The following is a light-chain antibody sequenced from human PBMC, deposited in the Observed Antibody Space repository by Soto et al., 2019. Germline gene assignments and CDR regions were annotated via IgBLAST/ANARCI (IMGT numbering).Light chain of an antibody. Sequence: QSVLTQPASVSGSPGQSITISCTGTSSDVGSYNLVSWYQQHPGKAPKLMIYEVSKRPSGVSNRFSGSKAGNTASLTISGLQAEDEADYYCCSYAGSSTFLHWVFGGGTQLTVL. V-gene: IGLV2-23*02. CDR3: CSYAGSSTFLHWV. CDR1: SSDVGSYNL. J-gene: IGLJ3*02. CDR2: EVS.